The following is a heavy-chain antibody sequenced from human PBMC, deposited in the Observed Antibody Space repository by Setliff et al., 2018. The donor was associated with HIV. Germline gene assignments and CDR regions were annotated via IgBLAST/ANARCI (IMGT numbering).Heavy chain of an antibody. CDR3: AREGQEEWLAPSMYNWFDP. Sequence: GGSLRLSCAASGFTFSSYGMHWVRQAPGKGLEWVAFIRYDGSNKYYADSVKGRFSISRDKSKNTLYLQMNSLRAEDTAVYYCAREGQEEWLAPSMYNWFDPWGQGTLVTVSS. V-gene: IGHV3-30*02. J-gene: IGHJ5*02. CDR2: IRYDGSNK. CDR1: GFTFSSYG. D-gene: IGHD6-19*01.